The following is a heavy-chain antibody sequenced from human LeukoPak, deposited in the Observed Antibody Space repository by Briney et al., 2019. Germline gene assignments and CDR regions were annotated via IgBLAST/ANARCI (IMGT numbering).Heavy chain of an antibody. CDR2: ISYDGSNK. CDR3: AKGPYSSSWYDY. V-gene: IGHV3-30*18. J-gene: IGHJ4*02. Sequence: GGSLRLSCAASGFTFSSYGMHWVRQAPGKGLEWVAVISYDGSNKYYADSVKGRFTISRDDSKNTLYLQMNSLRAEDTAVYYCAKGPYSSSWYDYWGQGTLVTVSS. CDR1: GFTFSSYG. D-gene: IGHD6-13*01.